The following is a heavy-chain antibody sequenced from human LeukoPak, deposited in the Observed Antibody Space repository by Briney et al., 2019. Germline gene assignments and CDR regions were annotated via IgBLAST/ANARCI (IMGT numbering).Heavy chain of an antibody. D-gene: IGHD2-8*01. CDR3: TRLPNGSPGDY. Sequence: PSETLSLTCTFSGGSISSDNHNWGWIRQPPGKGGEWVGSVHYRGNAYYNPSLRSRVAITVDTSKNQFSLRLNSVTAADTAVYYCTRLPNGSPGDYWGQGTLVTVSS. J-gene: IGHJ4*02. CDR2: VHYRGNA. V-gene: IGHV4-39*01. CDR1: GGSISSDNHN.